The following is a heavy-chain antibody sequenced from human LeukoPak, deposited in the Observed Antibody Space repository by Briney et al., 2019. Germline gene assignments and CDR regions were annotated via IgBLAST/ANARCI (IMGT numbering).Heavy chain of an antibody. CDR3: ARAHISTYYYDL. CDR1: GFTFSSHA. Sequence: GGSLRLSCAASGFTFSSHAMHWVRQAPGKGLEYVSAITPNAGATYYANSVKGRFTISRDNSKNTLYLQMGSLRAEDMAVYYCARAHISTYYYDLWGQGTLVTVSS. D-gene: IGHD3-22*01. V-gene: IGHV3-64*01. CDR2: ITPNAGAT. J-gene: IGHJ4*02.